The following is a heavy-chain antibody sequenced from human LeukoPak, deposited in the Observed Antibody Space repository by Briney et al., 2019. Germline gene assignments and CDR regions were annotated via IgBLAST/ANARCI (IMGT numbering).Heavy chain of an antibody. Sequence: HPGGSLRLSCAASGFTLSGYAMSWVRQAPGKGLEWVSGISGRGDNTYYADSVKGRFTISRDNSKNTLRLQMNSPRDEDTAVYYCAKRVQGNTGPFHCWGQGTLASVSS. J-gene: IGHJ4*02. CDR1: GFTLSGYA. CDR3: AKRVQGNTGPFHC. CDR2: ISGRGDNT. V-gene: IGHV3-23*01. D-gene: IGHD4-23*01.